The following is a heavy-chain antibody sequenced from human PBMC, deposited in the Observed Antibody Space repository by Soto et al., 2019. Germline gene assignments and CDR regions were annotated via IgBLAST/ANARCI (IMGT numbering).Heavy chain of an antibody. V-gene: IGHV5-10-1*01. J-gene: IGHJ4*01. CDR3: ARLRSLPSTINFGNDFDY. CDR2: IEPSDSYI. Sequence: PGLPHKISCTAAGCNCNDNWVGWVRQKPGKGLEWMGRIEPSDSYIDYSPSFKGHVTISSDKSIKTVYLQWSSLKASDTAMYYCARLRSLPSTINFGNDFDYWRHGALVTVS. CDR1: GCNCNDNW. D-gene: IGHD3-3*01.